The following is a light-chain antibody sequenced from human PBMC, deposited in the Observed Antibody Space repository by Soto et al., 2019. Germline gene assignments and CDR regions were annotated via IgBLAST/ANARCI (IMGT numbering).Light chain of an antibody. CDR1: QIVGSK. J-gene: IGKJ4*01. V-gene: IGKV3D-15*01. Sequence: EVVMTQSPATLSVSPGERATLSCRASQIVGSKVAWYQQRPGQAPRLLIFGAATRATGIPARVSGSGSGTEFTLTISSLQSEDFAVYYCQQYNNWPLTFGGGTKVEIK. CDR2: GAA. CDR3: QQYNNWPLT.